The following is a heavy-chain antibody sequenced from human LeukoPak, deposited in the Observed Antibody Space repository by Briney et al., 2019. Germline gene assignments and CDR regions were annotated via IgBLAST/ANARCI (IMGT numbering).Heavy chain of an antibody. CDR3: AREIVVVPAAIHRYYYYGMDV. J-gene: IGHJ6*02. Sequence: GASVKVSCKASGYTFTSNYIHWVRQAPGQGLEWMGMIYPRDGSTSYAQKFQGRVTMTTDTSTSTAYMELRSLRSDDTAVYYCAREIVVVPAAIHRYYYYGMDVWGQGTTVTVSS. D-gene: IGHD2-2*01. CDR1: GYTFTSNY. V-gene: IGHV1-46*01. CDR2: IYPRDGST.